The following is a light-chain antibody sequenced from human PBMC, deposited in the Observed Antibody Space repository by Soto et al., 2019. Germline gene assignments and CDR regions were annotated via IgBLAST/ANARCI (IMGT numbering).Light chain of an antibody. Sequence: DIQLTQSPSSLSASVGDRVTITCQASQDISNHLNWYQQKPGKAPNLLIYDASDLETGDPSRFSGGRSRTFFSCSINSLQPEDISTYYCQKHDGVPLFAPGNKVEIQ. V-gene: IGKV1-33*01. CDR3: QKHDGVPL. J-gene: IGKJ3*01. CDR2: DAS. CDR1: QDISNH.